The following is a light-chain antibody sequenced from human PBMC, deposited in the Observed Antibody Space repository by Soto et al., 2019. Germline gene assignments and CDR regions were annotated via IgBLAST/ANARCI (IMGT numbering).Light chain of an antibody. V-gene: IGLV2-23*02. Sequence: QSVLTQPASLSGSPGQSITISCTGTSSDVGSYNLVSWYQQYPGKAPKLMISEVSKRPSGVSNRFSGSKSGNTASLTISGLQAEDEADYYCCSYAGSITSAYVFGTGTKVTVL. CDR2: EVS. CDR1: SSDVGSYNL. CDR3: CSYAGSITSAYV. J-gene: IGLJ1*01.